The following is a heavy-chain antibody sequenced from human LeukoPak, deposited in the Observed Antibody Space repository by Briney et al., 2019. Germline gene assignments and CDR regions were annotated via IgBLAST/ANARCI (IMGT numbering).Heavy chain of an antibody. CDR3: ARGPAGDYTLLGWFDP. J-gene: IGHJ5*02. Sequence: SQTLSLTCTVSGGSISSGGYYWSRIRQHPGKGLEWIGYIYYSGSTYYNPSLKSRVTISVDTSKNQFSLKLGSVTAADTAVYYCARGPAGDYTLLGWFDPWGQGTLVTVSS. V-gene: IGHV4-31*03. CDR2: IYYSGST. D-gene: IGHD4-17*01. CDR1: GGSISSGGYY.